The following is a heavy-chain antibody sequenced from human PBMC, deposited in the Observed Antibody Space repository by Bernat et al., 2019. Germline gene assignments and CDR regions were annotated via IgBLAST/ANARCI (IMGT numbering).Heavy chain of an antibody. CDR2: IYYSGST. Sequence: QLLLQESGPGLVKPSQTLSLTCTVSGGSISISSYYWGWIRQPPGKGLDWIGTIYYSGSTYYNPSLKSRVTIAVDTSKNQFSLKLRSVTAADTAVYYCARHPITMVRGVLLPYGMDVWGQGTTVTVSS. CDR3: ARHPITMVRGVLLPYGMDV. V-gene: IGHV4-39*01. D-gene: IGHD3-10*01. CDR1: GGSISISSYY. J-gene: IGHJ6*02.